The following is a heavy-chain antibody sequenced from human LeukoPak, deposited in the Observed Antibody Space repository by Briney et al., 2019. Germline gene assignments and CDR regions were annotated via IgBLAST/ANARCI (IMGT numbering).Heavy chain of an antibody. CDR3: AKGRFLEWLLDY. Sequence: GGSLRLSCAASGFIFDHYGMYWVRQAPGKGLEWVSAISGSGGSTYYADSVKGRFTISRDNSKNTLYLQMNSLRAEDTAVYYCAKGRFLEWLLDYWGQGTLVTVSS. V-gene: IGHV3-23*01. CDR1: GFIFDHYG. J-gene: IGHJ4*02. D-gene: IGHD3-3*01. CDR2: ISGSGGST.